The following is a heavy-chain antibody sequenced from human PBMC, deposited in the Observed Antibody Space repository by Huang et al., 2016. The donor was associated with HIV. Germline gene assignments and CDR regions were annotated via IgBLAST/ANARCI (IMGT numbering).Heavy chain of an antibody. D-gene: IGHD2-21*01. V-gene: IGHV4-59*11. CDR3: ARDAHCGGNCYLAFDS. CDR1: GASLDTPY. Sequence: QVQMQESGPGLVRPSETLSLTCSVAGASLDTPYWSWIRQSPGRGLEWIAGNYYTGRSNYSPSLGSRVTISLDRARNQVTLKLKALIAADTATYFCARDAHCGGNCYLAFDSWGQGTLVTVSS. J-gene: IGHJ4*02. CDR2: NYYTGRS.